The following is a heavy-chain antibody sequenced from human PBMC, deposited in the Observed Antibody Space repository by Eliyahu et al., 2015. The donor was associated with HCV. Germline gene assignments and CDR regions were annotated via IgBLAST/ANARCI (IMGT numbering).Heavy chain of an antibody. J-gene: IGHJ4*02. D-gene: IGHD3-10*01. Sequence: SVTVSCKASGYTFTSYGLNWVRQAPGQGLEWMGWFNPNSGNTNYAQNVQGRVTMTSDTSTSTAYMELRSLRSDDTAVYYCARGASFGSGSYYSPFDYWGQGTLVTVSS. V-gene: IGHV1-18*01. CDR3: ARGASFGSGSYYSPFDY. CDR1: GYTFTSYG. CDR2: FNPNSGNT.